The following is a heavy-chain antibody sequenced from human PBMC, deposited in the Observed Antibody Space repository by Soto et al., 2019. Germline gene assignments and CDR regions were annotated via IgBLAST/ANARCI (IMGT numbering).Heavy chain of an antibody. Sequence: QVKLVQSGAEVKKPGASVKVSCKASGYTFYNYDITWVRQAPGQGLEWMGTTSVYNGNTNFAQSLQGRVTMTIDKSTATAYMELRSLTSDDTAVYYCARARATVTTERALGYWGQGTLVTVSS. CDR2: TSVYNGNT. V-gene: IGHV1-18*01. D-gene: IGHD4-17*01. CDR3: ARARATVTTERALGY. CDR1: GYTFYNYD. J-gene: IGHJ4*02.